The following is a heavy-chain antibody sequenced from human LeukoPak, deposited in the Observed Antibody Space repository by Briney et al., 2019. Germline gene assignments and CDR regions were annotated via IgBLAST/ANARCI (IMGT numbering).Heavy chain of an antibody. D-gene: IGHD6-19*01. CDR2: IYYSGST. CDR3: ARDLYSSGWYPSGYYYYGMDV. J-gene: IGHJ6*02. Sequence: ASETLSLTCTVAGGSISSSSYYWGWIRQPPGKGLEWIGSIYYSGSTYYNPSLKSRVTISVDTSKNQFSLKLSSVTAADTAVYYCARDLYSSGWYPSGYYYYGMDVWGQGTTVTVSS. V-gene: IGHV4-39*07. CDR1: GGSISSSSYY.